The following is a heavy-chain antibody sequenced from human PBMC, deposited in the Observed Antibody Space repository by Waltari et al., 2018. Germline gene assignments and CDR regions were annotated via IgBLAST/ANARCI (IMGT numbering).Heavy chain of an antibody. CDR3: ARGGADY. D-gene: IGHD3-10*01. J-gene: IGHJ4*02. Sequence: QLQLQESGPGLVKPSETLSLTCTVSGGAIRSTRYYWGWVRQPPGKGRGWIGSIYYSGRTYYNPSLKSRVTISVDTSKNQFSLKLSSVTAADTAVYYCARGGADYWGQGTLVTVSS. V-gene: IGHV4-39*01. CDR2: IYYSGRT. CDR1: GGAIRSTRYY.